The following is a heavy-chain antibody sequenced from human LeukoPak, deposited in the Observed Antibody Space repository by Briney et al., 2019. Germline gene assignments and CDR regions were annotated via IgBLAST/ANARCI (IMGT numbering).Heavy chain of an antibody. CDR3: ARARYDFWSGVAEGYFDY. CDR2: INPNSGGT. CDR1: GYTFTGYY. D-gene: IGHD3-3*01. V-gene: IGHV1-2*02. J-gene: IGHJ4*02. Sequence: GASVKVSCKASGYTFTGYYMHWVRQAPGQGLEWMGWINPNSGGTNYAQKFQGRVTMTRDTSISTAYMELSRLRSDDTAVYYCARARYDFWSGVAEGYFDYWGQGTLVTVSS.